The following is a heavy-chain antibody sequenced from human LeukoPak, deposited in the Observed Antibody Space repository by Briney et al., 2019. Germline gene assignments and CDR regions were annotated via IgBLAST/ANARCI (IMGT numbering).Heavy chain of an antibody. CDR1: GGSISSYY. V-gene: IGHV4-4*09. CDR3: ARRGAAGYYYYMDV. Sequence: SETLSLTCTVSGGSISSYYWSWIRQPPGKGLEWIGYIYTSGSTNYNPSLKSRVTISVDTSKNQFSLKLSSVTAADTAVYYCARRGAAGYYYYMDVRGKGTTVTVYS. CDR2: IYTSGST. J-gene: IGHJ6*03. D-gene: IGHD3-10*01.